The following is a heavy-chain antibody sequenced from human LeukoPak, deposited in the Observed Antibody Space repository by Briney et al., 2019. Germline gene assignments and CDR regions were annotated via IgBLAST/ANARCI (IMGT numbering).Heavy chain of an antibody. J-gene: IGHJ4*02. Sequence: GGSLRLSCAASGFTVSSNYMSWVRQAPGKGLEWVSVIYSGGSTYYADSVKGRFTISRDNSKNTLYLQMNSLRAEDTAVYYCARETYSGSYLVDYWGQGTLVTVS. V-gene: IGHV3-53*05. CDR3: ARETYSGSYLVDY. CDR2: IYSGGST. CDR1: GFTVSSNY. D-gene: IGHD1-26*01.